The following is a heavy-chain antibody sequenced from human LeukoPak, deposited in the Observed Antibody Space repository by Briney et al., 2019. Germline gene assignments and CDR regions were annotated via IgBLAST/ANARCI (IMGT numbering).Heavy chain of an antibody. Sequence: GGSLRLSCAASGFTFSTYEMNWVRQAPGKGLEWVSYITSGSSTTLYADSVRGRFTVFRDNSKNSLYLQMNSLRAEDTAIYYCARGGNTGYNYNAFGIWGQGTMVTVSS. CDR2: ITSGSSTT. D-gene: IGHD3-9*01. V-gene: IGHV3-48*03. CDR1: GFTFSTYE. J-gene: IGHJ3*02. CDR3: ARGGNTGYNYNAFGI.